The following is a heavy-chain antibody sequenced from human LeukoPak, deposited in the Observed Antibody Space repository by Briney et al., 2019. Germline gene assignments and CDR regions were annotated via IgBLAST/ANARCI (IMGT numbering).Heavy chain of an antibody. D-gene: IGHD4-17*01. J-gene: IGHJ1*01. CDR1: GFTFSSYW. CDR3: ARVGYGDDHIEYFQH. Sequence: RGSLRLSCAASGFTFSSYWMSWVRQAPGKGLEWVANIKQDGSEKYYVDSVKGRFTISRDNAKNSLYLQMNSLRAEDTAVYYCARVGYGDDHIEYFQHWGQGTLVTVSS. CDR2: IKQDGSEK. V-gene: IGHV3-7*02.